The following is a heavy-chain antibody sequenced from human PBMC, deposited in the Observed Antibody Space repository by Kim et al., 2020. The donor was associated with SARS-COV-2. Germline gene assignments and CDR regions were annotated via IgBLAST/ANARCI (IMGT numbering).Heavy chain of an antibody. D-gene: IGHD3-3*01. CDR2: INAYNGNT. CDR1: GYTFTSYC. J-gene: IGHJ5*02. V-gene: IGHV1-18*01. Sequence: ASVKVSCKASGYTFTSYCISWVRQAPGQGLEWMGWINAYNGNTNYAQKLQGRVTMTTDTSTSTAYMELRRLRSDDTAVYYCARGAKYYDFWRGSTDNLFDPWGQGTLVSVSS. CDR3: ARGAKYYDFWRGSTDNLFDP.